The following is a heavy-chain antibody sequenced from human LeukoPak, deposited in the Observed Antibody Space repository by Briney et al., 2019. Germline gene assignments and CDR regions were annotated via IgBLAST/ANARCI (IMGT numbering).Heavy chain of an antibody. V-gene: IGHV3-30-3*01. Sequence: GGSLRLSCAASGFTFSSYAMHWVRQAPGKGLEWVAVISYDGSNKYYADSVKGRFTISRDNSKNTLYLQMNSLRVEDTAVYYCARANTLGYCSSSSCSTPFDYWGQGTLVIVSS. D-gene: IGHD2-2*02. J-gene: IGHJ4*02. CDR1: GFTFSSYA. CDR3: ARANTLGYCSSSSCSTPFDY. CDR2: ISYDGSNK.